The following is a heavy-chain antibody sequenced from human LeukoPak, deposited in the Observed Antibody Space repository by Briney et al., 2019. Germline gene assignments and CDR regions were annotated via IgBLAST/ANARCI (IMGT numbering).Heavy chain of an antibody. CDR1: GFTFGSYG. CDR3: AKDALTPPPSSYYYDSSGSSLDY. D-gene: IGHD3-22*01. Sequence: GGSLRLSCAASGFTFGSYGMHWVRQAPGKGLEWVAVISYDGSNKYYADSVKGRFTISRDNSKNTLYLQMNSLRAEDTAVYYCAKDALTPPPSSYYYDSSGSSLDYWGQGTLVTVSS. CDR2: ISYDGSNK. J-gene: IGHJ4*02. V-gene: IGHV3-30*18.